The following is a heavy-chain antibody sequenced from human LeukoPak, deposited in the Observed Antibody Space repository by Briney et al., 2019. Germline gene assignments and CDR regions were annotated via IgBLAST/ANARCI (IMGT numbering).Heavy chain of an antibody. Sequence: GGSLRLSCAASGFIFSNYAMNWVRQAPGKGLEWVSAISDSGGRTYYADSVKGRLTISRDNSKNTLYLQMNSLRGEDTAVYYCAKDGHWGQGTLVTVSS. J-gene: IGHJ4*02. V-gene: IGHV3-23*01. CDR1: GFIFSNYA. CDR3: AKDGH. CDR2: ISDSGGRT.